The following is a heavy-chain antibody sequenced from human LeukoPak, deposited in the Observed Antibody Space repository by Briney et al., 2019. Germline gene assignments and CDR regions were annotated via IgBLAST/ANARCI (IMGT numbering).Heavy chain of an antibody. CDR3: ARNYGGNSPYWFDP. J-gene: IGHJ5*02. CDR1: GGSISSSSYY. D-gene: IGHD4-23*01. V-gene: IGHV4-61*05. Sequence: PSETLSLTCTGSGGSISSSSYYWGWIRQPPGKGLEWIGYIYYSGSTNYNPSLKSRVTISVDTSKNQFSLKLSSVTAADTAVYYCARNYGGNSPYWFDPWGQGTLVTVSS. CDR2: IYYSGST.